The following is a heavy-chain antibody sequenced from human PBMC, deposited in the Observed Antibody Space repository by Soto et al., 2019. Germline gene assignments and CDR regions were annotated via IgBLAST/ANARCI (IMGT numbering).Heavy chain of an antibody. D-gene: IGHD6-19*01. CDR1: GFSLSSTRMA. J-gene: IGHJ4*02. Sequence: QITLKESGPTLVKPTQTLTLTCTFSGFSLSSTRMAVGWIRQPPGKALEWLALIYWDDAKRYSPLLKSRLTITNDTSKYQVVLTMSNMDPVDTGRYYCSHIVVAGLGYYFDYWGQGTLVTVSS. V-gene: IGHV2-5*02. CDR2: IYWDDAK. CDR3: SHIVVAGLGYYFDY.